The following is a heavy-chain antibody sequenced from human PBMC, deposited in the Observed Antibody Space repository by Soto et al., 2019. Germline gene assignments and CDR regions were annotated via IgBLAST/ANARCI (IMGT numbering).Heavy chain of an antibody. J-gene: IGHJ4*02. D-gene: IGHD3-22*01. CDR1: GSTFSSYG. CDR3: AQDTYYHDSSGYYVFDY. CDR2: ISYDGSNK. Sequence: QVQLVESGGGVVQPGRSLRLSCAASGSTFSSYGMHWVRQARGKGLEWVAVISYDGSNKHYADSVKGRFTISRDNSKNTLYLQMNSLRAEDTAVYYCAQDTYYHDSSGYYVFDYWGQGTLVTVSS. V-gene: IGHV3-30*18.